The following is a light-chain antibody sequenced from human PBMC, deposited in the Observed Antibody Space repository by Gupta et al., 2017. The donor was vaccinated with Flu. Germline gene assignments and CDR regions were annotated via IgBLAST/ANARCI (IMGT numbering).Light chain of an antibody. CDR3: QSYDSSLSGYWV. Sequence: QSVLTQPPSVSGAPGQRVTISCTGSSSNIGAGFDVHWYRQFPGTAPKLLISANNSRPSGVTDRFSASKSGTSASLAITGLQPEDEVDYYCQSYDSSLSGYWVFGGGTKLTVL. CDR2: ANN. V-gene: IGLV1-40*01. CDR1: SSNIGAGFD. J-gene: IGLJ3*02.